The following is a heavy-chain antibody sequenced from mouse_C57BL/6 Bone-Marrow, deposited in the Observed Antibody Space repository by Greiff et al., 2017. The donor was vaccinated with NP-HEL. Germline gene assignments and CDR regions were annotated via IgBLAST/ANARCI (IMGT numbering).Heavy chain of an antibody. CDR3: AREAYYYGRGDWYFDV. CDR1: GYTFTSYT. J-gene: IGHJ1*03. D-gene: IGHD1-1*01. CDR2: INPSSGYT. V-gene: IGHV1-4*01. Sequence: VQLQQSGAELARPGASVKMSCKASGYTFTSYTMHWVKQRPGQGLEWIGYINPSSGYTKYNQKFKDKATLTADKSSSTAYMQLSSLTSEDSAVYYCAREAYYYGRGDWYFDVWGTGTTVTVSS.